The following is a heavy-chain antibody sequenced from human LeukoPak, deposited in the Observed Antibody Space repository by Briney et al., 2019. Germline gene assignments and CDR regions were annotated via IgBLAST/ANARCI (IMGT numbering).Heavy chain of an antibody. D-gene: IGHD4-23*01. Sequence: GGSLRLSCVASGFTFSDYPMNWVRQTPGKGLEWVSYINNGGSLILYSDSVKGRFSISRDDARKSLYLQMNSLRAEDTALYYCAKDTHYGGNSFDYWGQGTLVTVSS. V-gene: IGHV3-48*01. CDR1: GFTFSDYP. CDR3: AKDTHYGGNSFDY. CDR2: INNGGSLI. J-gene: IGHJ4*02.